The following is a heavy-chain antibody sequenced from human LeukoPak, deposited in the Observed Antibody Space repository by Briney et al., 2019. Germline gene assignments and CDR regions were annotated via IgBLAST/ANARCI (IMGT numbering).Heavy chain of an antibody. V-gene: IGHV3-9*01. Sequence: GGSLRLSCAASGFTFSSYGMNWVRQAPGKGLEWVSGFSWNGAGIGYADSVKGRFTISRDNAKNSLYLHMNSLRAEDTALYYCAKGWNNSSWYAGYYDFWGQGTLVTVSS. J-gene: IGHJ4*02. CDR2: FSWNGAGI. D-gene: IGHD6-13*01. CDR3: AKGWNNSSWYAGYYDF. CDR1: GFTFSSYG.